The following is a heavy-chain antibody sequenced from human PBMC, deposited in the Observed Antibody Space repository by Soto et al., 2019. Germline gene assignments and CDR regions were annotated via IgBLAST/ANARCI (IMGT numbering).Heavy chain of an antibody. CDR2: IYYSGST. V-gene: IGHV4-28*01. CDR3: ARKKGSMVSYYYYGMEV. CDR1: GYSISSSNW. J-gene: IGHJ6*02. D-gene: IGHD3-10*01. Sequence: SETLSLTCAVSGYSISSSNWWGWIRQPPGKGLEWIGYIYYSGSTYYNPSLKSRVTMSVDTSKNQFSLKLSSVTAVDTAVYYCARKKGSMVSYYYYGMEVWGQGTTVTVSS.